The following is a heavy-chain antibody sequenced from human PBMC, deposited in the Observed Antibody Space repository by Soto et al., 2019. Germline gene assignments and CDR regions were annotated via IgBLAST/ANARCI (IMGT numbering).Heavy chain of an antibody. J-gene: IGHJ6*02. Sequence: SVKVSCKASGGTFSSYAISWVRQAPGQGLEWMGGIIPIFGTANYAQKFQGRVTITADESTSTAYMELSSLRSEDTAVYYCARGLGVTTVTTAYYYGMDVWGQGSTVTVSS. V-gene: IGHV1-69*13. D-gene: IGHD4-17*01. CDR3: ARGLGVTTVTTAYYYGMDV. CDR2: IIPIFGTA. CDR1: GGTFSSYA.